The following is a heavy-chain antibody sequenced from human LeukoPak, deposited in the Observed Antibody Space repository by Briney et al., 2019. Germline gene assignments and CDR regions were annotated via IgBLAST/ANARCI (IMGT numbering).Heavy chain of an antibody. V-gene: IGHV3-15*01. J-gene: IGHJ6*03. D-gene: IGHD3-16*01. CDR2: IKSKTDGGTT. CDR3: TRLGLGYYYYYYMDV. CDR1: GFTFSNAW. Sequence: GGSLRLSCAASGFTFSNAWMSWVRQAPGKGLEWVGRIKSKTDGGTTDYAAPVKGRFTISRDDSKNTLYLQMNSLKTEDTAVYYCTRLGLGYYYYYYMDVWGKGTTVTVSS.